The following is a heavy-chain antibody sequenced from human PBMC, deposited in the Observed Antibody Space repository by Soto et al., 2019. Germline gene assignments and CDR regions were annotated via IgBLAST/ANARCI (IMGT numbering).Heavy chain of an antibody. CDR3: ARGRPGGGIKRSLFDP. J-gene: IGHJ5*02. D-gene: IGHD2-15*01. Sequence: QVQLVQSGAEVKKPGASVKVSCKTSGYTFTSNDIYWLRQATGQGLEWMGWMNPKTGDSNSAEKFQGRLRMTQNTSITTAYMELSSLASEETAVYFCARGRPGGGIKRSLFDPWGQGTLVTVST. CDR2: MNPKTGDS. V-gene: IGHV1-8*01. CDR1: GYTFTSND.